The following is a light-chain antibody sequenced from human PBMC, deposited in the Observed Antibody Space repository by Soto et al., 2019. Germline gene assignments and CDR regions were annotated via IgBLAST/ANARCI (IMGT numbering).Light chain of an antibody. Sequence: DVQMTQSPSSLSAFVGDRVTITCRASQGIAPYLAWFQQKPGKVPKLLIYATSTLQSGVPSRFSGSGSGTDFTLPISSLQPEDVGTYYCKKYNSAPLTFGGGTKVEIK. V-gene: IGKV1-27*01. CDR1: QGIAPY. CDR3: KKYNSAPLT. J-gene: IGKJ4*01. CDR2: ATS.